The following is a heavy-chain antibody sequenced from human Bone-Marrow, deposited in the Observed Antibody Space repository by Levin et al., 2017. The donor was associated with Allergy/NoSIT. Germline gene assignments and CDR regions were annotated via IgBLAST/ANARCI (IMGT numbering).Heavy chain of an antibody. CDR3: ARTAAHYTLDY. CDR1: GFTVSSHY. D-gene: IGHD6-6*01. Sequence: PGESLKISCAASGFTVSSHYMSWVRQAPGKGLEWVSVIYSGGSTYYADSVKGRFTISRDNSKNTLYLQMNSLRAEDTAVYYCARTAAHYTLDYWGQGTLVTVSS. V-gene: IGHV3-66*01. J-gene: IGHJ4*02. CDR2: IYSGGST.